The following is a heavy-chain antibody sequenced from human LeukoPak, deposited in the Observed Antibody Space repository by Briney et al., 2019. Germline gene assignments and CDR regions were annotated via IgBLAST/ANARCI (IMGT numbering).Heavy chain of an antibody. V-gene: IGHV1-69*05. CDR3: AREGSAYYYDSSDYYPTYYFDY. CDR2: IIPIFGTA. J-gene: IGHJ4*02. D-gene: IGHD3-22*01. Sequence: GASVKLSCTASGGTFSSYAISWVRQAPGQGLEWMGGIIPIFGTANYAQKLQGRFTITTDESTSTAYMELNSLRSEDTAVYYCAREGSAYYYDSSDYYPTYYFDYWGQGTLVTVSS. CDR1: GGTFSSYA.